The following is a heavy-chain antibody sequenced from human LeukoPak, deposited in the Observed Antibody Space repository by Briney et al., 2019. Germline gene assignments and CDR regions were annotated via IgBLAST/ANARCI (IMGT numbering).Heavy chain of an antibody. CDR2: IYTSGST. J-gene: IGHJ5*02. D-gene: IGHD5-12*01. CDR1: GGSLRTYY. CDR3: ARCSGNGYDSSWFDP. Sequence: PSETLSLSCTVSGGSLRTYYWNWVRQTPGKGLEWVGRIYTSGSTNYNPSLKSRVTMSVDTSKNQFSLRLSSVTAADTAVYYCARCSGNGYDSSWFDPWGQGTLVTVSS. V-gene: IGHV4-4*07.